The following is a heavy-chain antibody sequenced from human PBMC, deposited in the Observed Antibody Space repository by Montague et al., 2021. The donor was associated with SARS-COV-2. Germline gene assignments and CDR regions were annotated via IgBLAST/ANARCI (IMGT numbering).Heavy chain of an antibody. Sequence: SLRLFCAASGFTFSSYSMNWVRQAPGKGLEWVSYISTSSSTIYYADSVKGRFTISRDNGKNSLYLQMNSLRDEDTAVYYCSTIAAADTLYYYYGMDVWGQGTTVTASS. CDR2: ISTSSSTI. J-gene: IGHJ6*02. D-gene: IGHD6-13*01. V-gene: IGHV3-48*02. CDR3: STIAAADTLYYYYGMDV. CDR1: GFTFSSYS.